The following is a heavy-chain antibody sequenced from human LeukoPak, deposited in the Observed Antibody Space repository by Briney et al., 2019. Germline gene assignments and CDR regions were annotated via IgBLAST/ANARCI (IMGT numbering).Heavy chain of an antibody. CDR1: GYTFTSYD. J-gene: IGHJ4*02. CDR3: ARVGSSGYYSSFDY. Sequence: ASVKVSCKASGYTFTSYDINWVRQATGQGLEWMGWMNPNSGNTGYAQKFQGRVTMTRNTSISTAYMELSSLRSEDTAVYYCARVGSSGYYSSFDYWGQGTLVTVSS. CDR2: MNPNSGNT. D-gene: IGHD3-22*01. V-gene: IGHV1-8*02.